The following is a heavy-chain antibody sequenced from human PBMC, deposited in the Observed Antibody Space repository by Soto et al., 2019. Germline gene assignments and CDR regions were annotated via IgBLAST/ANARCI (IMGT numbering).Heavy chain of an antibody. CDR2: ISAYNGNT. J-gene: IGHJ4*02. V-gene: IGHV1-18*04. CDR1: GYTFTSHG. D-gene: IGHD6-19*01. CDR3: ARVGLAVSGHPLEAAY. Sequence: QVQLVQSGAEVKKPGASVKVSCKASGYTFTSHGISWVRQAPGQGLEWMGWISAYNGNTNYAQKRQCIVTITTDTSTSTACEELRGLRSVVTAVYYYARVGLAVSGHPLEAAYWGTGTLFTVSS.